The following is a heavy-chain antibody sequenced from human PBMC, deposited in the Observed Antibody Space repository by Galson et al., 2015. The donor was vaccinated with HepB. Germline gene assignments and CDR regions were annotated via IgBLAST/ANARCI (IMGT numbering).Heavy chain of an antibody. CDR3: ARKSLAAADRHWYFDL. CDR1: GYTFTSYA. CDR2: INAGNGNT. J-gene: IGHJ2*01. Sequence: SGYTFTSYAMHWVRQAPGQRLEWMGWINAGNGNTKYSQKFQGRVTITRDTSASTAYMELSSLRSEDTAVYYCARKSLAAADRHWYFDLWGRGTLVTVSS. D-gene: IGHD6-13*01. V-gene: IGHV1-3*01.